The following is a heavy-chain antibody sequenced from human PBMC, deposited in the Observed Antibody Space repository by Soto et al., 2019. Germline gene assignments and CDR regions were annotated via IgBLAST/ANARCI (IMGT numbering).Heavy chain of an antibody. Sequence: ASVKVSCKASGYTFTSYGISWVRQAPGQGLEWMGWISAYNGNTNYAQKLQGRVTMTTDTSTSTAYMELRSLRSDDTAVYYCARIPLRYYYYYMDVWGKGTTVTVSS. CDR1: GYTFTSYG. V-gene: IGHV1-18*01. CDR2: ISAYNGNT. J-gene: IGHJ6*03. CDR3: ARIPLRYYYYYMDV.